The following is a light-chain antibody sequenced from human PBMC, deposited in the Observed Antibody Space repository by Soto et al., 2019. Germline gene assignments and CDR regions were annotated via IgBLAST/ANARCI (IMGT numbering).Light chain of an antibody. Sequence: QSALTKPASVSGSPGQSITISCTGTSSDVGGYNYVSWYQHHPGKAPKLMIYDVTDRPSGISFRFSGSKSGNTASLTISRLQAEDEADYYCSSYTSSNTVLFGAGTKVTVL. J-gene: IGLJ1*01. CDR1: SSDVGGYNY. V-gene: IGLV2-14*03. CDR2: DVT. CDR3: SSYTSSNTVL.